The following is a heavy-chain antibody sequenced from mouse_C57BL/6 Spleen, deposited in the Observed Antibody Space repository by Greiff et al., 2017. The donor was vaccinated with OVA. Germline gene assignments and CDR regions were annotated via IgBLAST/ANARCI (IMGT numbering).Heavy chain of an antibody. Sequence: VQLQQSGAELVRPGASVTLSCKASGYTFTDYEMHWVKQTPVHGLEWIGAIDPETGGTAYNQKFKGKAILTADKSSSTAYMELRSLTSEDSAVYYCTRWGGDYYAMDYWGQGTSVTVSS. CDR3: TRWGGDYYAMDY. CDR1: GYTFTDYE. CDR2: IDPETGGT. D-gene: IGHD1-1*02. J-gene: IGHJ4*01. V-gene: IGHV1-15*01.